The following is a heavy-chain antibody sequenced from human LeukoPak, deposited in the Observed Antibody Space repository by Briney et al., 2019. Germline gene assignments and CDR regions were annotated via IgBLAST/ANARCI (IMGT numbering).Heavy chain of an antibody. Sequence: PSETLSLTCVVSGGSVSGYYWGWIRQPPGRGLEWIGYVYYSGSTNYNPSFKSRITITVDTSRNQFSLQLSSVTAADTAVYYCARIHRYCSGGACYVLDNWGQGTLVAVSS. CDR3: ARIHRYCSGGACYVLDN. D-gene: IGHD2-15*01. J-gene: IGHJ4*02. V-gene: IGHV4-59*02. CDR1: GGSVSGYY. CDR2: VYYSGST.